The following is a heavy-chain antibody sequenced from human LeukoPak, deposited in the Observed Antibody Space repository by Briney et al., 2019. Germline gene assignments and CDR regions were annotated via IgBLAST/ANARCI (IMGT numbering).Heavy chain of an antibody. V-gene: IGHV4-39*01. CDR1: GGSISSSSYY. CDR2: IYYSGST. D-gene: IGHD6-19*01. CDR3: ARDYSSDWRNFGWFDP. J-gene: IGHJ5*02. Sequence: SETLSLTCTVSGGSISSSSYYWGWIRQPPGKGLEWIGSIYYSGSTYYNPSLKSRVTISVDTSKNQFSLKLSSVTAADTAVYYCARDYSSDWRNFGWFDPWGQGTLVTVSS.